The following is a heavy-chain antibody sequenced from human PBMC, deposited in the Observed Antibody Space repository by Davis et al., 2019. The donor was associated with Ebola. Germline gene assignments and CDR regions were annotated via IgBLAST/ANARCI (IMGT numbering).Heavy chain of an antibody. CDR1: GFTFSSYG. CDR2: IWYDGSNK. V-gene: IGHV3-33*01. CDR3: ARELWFRECNFDY. D-gene: IGHD3-10*01. J-gene: IGHJ4*02. Sequence: PGGSLRLSCAASGFTFSSYGMHWVRQAPGKGLGWVAVIWYDGSNKYYADSVKGRFTISRDNSKNTLYLQMNSLRAEDTAVYYCARELWFRECNFDYWGQGTLVTVSS.